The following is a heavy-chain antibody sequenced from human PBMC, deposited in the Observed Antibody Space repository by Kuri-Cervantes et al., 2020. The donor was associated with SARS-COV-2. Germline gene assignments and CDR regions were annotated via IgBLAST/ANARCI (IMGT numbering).Heavy chain of an antibody. CDR1: GFTFSSYG. J-gene: IGHJ4*02. Sequence: GGSLRLSCAASGFTFSSYGMHWVRQAPGKGLEWVAVISYDGSNKYYADSVKGRFTISRDNSKNTLYPQMNSLRAEDTAVYYCAKEYSGSWGYGYWGQGTLVTVSS. D-gene: IGHD1-26*01. CDR3: AKEYSGSWGYGY. V-gene: IGHV3-30*18. CDR2: ISYDGSNK.